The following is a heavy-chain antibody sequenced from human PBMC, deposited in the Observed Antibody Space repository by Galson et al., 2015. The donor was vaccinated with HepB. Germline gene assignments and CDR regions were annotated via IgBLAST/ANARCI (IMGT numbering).Heavy chain of an antibody. D-gene: IGHD4-23*01. Sequence: TLSLTCTVSGGSISSSSYYWGWIRQPPGKGLEWIGSIYYSGSTYYNPSLKSRVTISVDTSKNQFSLKLSSVTAADTAVYYCARQDYGGNSLDYWGQGTLVTVSS. CDR3: ARQDYGGNSLDY. CDR2: IYYSGST. J-gene: IGHJ4*02. V-gene: IGHV4-39*01. CDR1: GGSISSSSYY.